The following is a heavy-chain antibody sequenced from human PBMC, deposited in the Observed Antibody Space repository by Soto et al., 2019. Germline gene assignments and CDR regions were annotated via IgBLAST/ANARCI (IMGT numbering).Heavy chain of an antibody. D-gene: IGHD6-13*01. CDR3: ARGRGAAADYFDF. Sequence: QVQLVESGGGLVKPGGSLRLSCAVAGFTFSDYYMTWIRHAPGKRLGWVSYISSSTSHTNYADSVKRRFTISRDNAKNSLFLQMNSLRAEDTAVYYCARGRGAAADYFDFWGQGTLVTVSS. CDR2: ISSSTSHT. J-gene: IGHJ4*02. V-gene: IGHV3-11*05. CDR1: GFTFSDYY.